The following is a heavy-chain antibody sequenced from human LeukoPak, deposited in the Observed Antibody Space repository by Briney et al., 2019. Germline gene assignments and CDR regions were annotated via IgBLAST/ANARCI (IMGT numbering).Heavy chain of an antibody. CDR1: GYSFSSYW. CDR3: ATRYHYDTAGQYRNAFDI. CDR2: IYPGDSDT. V-gene: IGHV5-51*01. D-gene: IGHD3-22*01. Sequence: GESLKISCKGSGYSFSSYWIAWVRPMPGKGLEWMGIIYPGDSDTRYSPSFQGQVTISADKSISTAYLQWGSLRASDTAMYYCATRYHYDTAGQYRNAFDIWGQGTLVTVSS. J-gene: IGHJ3*02.